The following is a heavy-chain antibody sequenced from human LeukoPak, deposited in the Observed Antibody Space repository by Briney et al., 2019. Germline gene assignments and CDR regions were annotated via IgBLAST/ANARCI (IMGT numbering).Heavy chain of an antibody. D-gene: IGHD6-19*01. CDR1: GFTFSNYW. V-gene: IGHV3-7*01. CDR3: ATGGGWYFDY. J-gene: IGHJ4*02. Sequence: GGSLRLSCAASGFTFSNYWMNWVRQAPGKGLEWVASIGQDGSENYYVDSVKGRFTISGDNAKNSLYLQMNSLRVEGTAVYYCATGGGWYFDYWGQGALITASS. CDR2: IGQDGSEN.